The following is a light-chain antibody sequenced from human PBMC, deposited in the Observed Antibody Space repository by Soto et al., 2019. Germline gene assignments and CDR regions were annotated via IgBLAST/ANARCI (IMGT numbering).Light chain of an antibody. J-gene: IGLJ2*01. Sequence: QSVLTQPPSASGTPGQRVTISCSGSYSNIGSNTVNWFQQLPGAAPKLLIFSNHQRPSGVPDRFSGSKSGTSASLAISGLQSEDEADYYCAAWDDSLNGYVAFGGGTKVTVL. CDR3: AAWDDSLNGYVA. CDR1: YSNIGSNT. V-gene: IGLV1-44*01. CDR2: SNH.